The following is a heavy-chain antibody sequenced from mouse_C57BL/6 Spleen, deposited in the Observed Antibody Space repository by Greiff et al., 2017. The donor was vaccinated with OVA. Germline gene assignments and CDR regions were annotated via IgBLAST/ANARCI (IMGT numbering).Heavy chain of an antibody. CDR3: ARGYYYGSSPFDY. CDR2: INPNNGGT. CDR1: GYTFTDYN. D-gene: IGHD1-1*01. V-gene: IGHV1-22*01. Sequence: VQLQQSGPELVKPGASVKMSCKASGYTFTDYNMHWVKQSHGKSLEWIGYINPNNGGTSYNQKFKGKATLTVNKSSSTAYMELRSLTSEDSAVYYCARGYYYGSSPFDYWGQGTTLTVSS. J-gene: IGHJ2*01.